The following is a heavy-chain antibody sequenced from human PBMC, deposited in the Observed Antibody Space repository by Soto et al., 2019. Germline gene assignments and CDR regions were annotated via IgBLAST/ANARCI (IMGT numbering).Heavy chain of an antibody. CDR3: ARDAVVGTTTRSHFDS. J-gene: IGHJ4*02. CDR1: GYIFISYH. CDR2: INPNDGST. D-gene: IGHD1-26*01. V-gene: IGHV1-46*01. Sequence: GASVKVSCKASGYIFISYHIHWVRQAPGQGLEWIGIINPNDGSTSYAEKLQGRVTLTSDTSTSTVYMELSSLRSDGTAVYYCARDAVVGTTTRSHFDSWGQGTLVTVSS.